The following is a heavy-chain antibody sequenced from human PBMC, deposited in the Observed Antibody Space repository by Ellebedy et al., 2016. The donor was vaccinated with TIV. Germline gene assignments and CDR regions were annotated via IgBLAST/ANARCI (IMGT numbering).Heavy chain of an antibody. Sequence: GESLKISCKGSGYTXPRSXLRFVXXMPGQGLEWMGIIYPGDSDTRYSPSFQGQVTISADKSISTAYLQWSSLKASDTTRDNSARYEGDTGTFDYWGQGTLVTVSS. CDR2: IYPGDSDT. V-gene: IGHV5-51*01. D-gene: IGHD1-14*01. CDR1: GYTXPRSX. J-gene: IGHJ4*02. CDR3: ARYEGDTGTFDY.